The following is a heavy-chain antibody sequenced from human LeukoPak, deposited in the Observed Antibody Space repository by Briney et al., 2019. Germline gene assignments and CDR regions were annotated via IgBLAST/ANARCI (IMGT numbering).Heavy chain of an antibody. D-gene: IGHD3-22*01. CDR3: ARDSSGYYRDWYFDL. V-gene: IGHV1-3*01. CDR1: GYTFTSYA. J-gene: IGHJ2*01. CDR2: INAGNGNT. Sequence: ASVKVSCKASGYTFTSYAMHWVRQAPGQRLEWMGWINAGNGNTKYSQKFQGRVTITANESTSTAYMELSSLRSEDTAVYYCARDSSGYYRDWYFDLWGRGTLVTVSS.